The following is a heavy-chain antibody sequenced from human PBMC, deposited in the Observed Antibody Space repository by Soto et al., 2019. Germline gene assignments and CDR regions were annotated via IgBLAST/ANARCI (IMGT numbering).Heavy chain of an antibody. J-gene: IGHJ4*02. CDR1: GGSISSYY. CDR2: IYYSGST. D-gene: IGHD6-19*01. V-gene: IGHV4-59*08. CDR3: ARHVDGSSGEFDY. Sequence: SETLSLTCTVSGGSISSYYWSWIRQPPGKGLEWIGYIYYSGSTNYNPSLKSRVTISVDTSKNQFSLKLSSVTAADTAVYYCARHVDGSSGEFDYWGQGTLVTVSS.